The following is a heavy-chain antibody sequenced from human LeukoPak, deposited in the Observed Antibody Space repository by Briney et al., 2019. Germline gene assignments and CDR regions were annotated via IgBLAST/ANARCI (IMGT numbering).Heavy chain of an antibody. Sequence: PGGSLRLSCAASGFSVGTNYMTWVRQPPGKGLEWIGEVSHSGSTSYNPSLKSRVTLSVDKSKNQFSLTLTSLTAADTAVYYCTRGGTDALSYWGQGALVTVSS. CDR2: VSHSGST. J-gene: IGHJ4*02. D-gene: IGHD3-16*01. V-gene: IGHV4-4*02. CDR3: TRGGTDALSY. CDR1: GFSVGTNY.